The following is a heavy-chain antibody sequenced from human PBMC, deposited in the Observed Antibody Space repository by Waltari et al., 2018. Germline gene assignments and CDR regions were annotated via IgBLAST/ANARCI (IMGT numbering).Heavy chain of an antibody. J-gene: IGHJ4*02. CDR1: GSTFTGYY. Sequence: QVQLVQSGAEVKKPGASVKCSCNASGSTFTGYYMHWVRQAPGQGLEWMGRINPNSGGTNYAQKFQGRVTMTRDTSISTAYMELSRLRSDDTAVYYCARDGTMVRGRSFDYWGQGTLVTVSS. V-gene: IGHV1-2*06. D-gene: IGHD3-10*01. CDR2: INPNSGGT. CDR3: ARDGTMVRGRSFDY.